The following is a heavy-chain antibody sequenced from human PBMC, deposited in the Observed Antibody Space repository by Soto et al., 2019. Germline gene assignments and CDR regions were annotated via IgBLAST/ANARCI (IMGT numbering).Heavy chain of an antibody. V-gene: IGHV3-33*01. Sequence: GGSLSLSCAASGFTFSSYGMHWVRQAPGKGLEWVAVIWYDGSNKYYADSVKGRFTISRDNSKNTLYLQMNSLRAEDTAVYYCARDRGGLWPSYYFDYWGQGTLVTVSS. D-gene: IGHD2-15*01. J-gene: IGHJ4*02. CDR1: GFTFSSYG. CDR3: ARDRGGLWPSYYFDY. CDR2: IWYDGSNK.